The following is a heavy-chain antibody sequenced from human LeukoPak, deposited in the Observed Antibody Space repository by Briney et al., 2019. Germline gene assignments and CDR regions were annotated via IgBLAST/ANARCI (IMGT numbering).Heavy chain of an antibody. CDR1: GFTFSSYW. Sequence: GGSLRLSCAASGFTFSSYWMTWVRQAPGKGLEWVASIKQDGSEKYCVDSVKGRFTISRDNAKNSLYLLMNSLRAEDTAVYYCARDAYNWNIDVFDIWGQGTMVTVSS. D-gene: IGHD1/OR15-1a*01. CDR3: ARDAYNWNIDVFDI. CDR2: IKQDGSEK. V-gene: IGHV3-7*01. J-gene: IGHJ3*02.